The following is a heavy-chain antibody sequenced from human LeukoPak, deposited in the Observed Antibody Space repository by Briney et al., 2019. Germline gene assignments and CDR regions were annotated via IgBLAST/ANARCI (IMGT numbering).Heavy chain of an antibody. CDR1: GFTVSSNY. CDR2: IYSGGST. V-gene: IGHV3-53*01. Sequence: PGGSLRLSCAASGFTVSSNYMSWVRQAPGKGLEWVSVIYSGGSTYYADSVKGRVTISRDNSKNTLYIQMNSPRAEDTAVYYCASTVYGDYPLFDYWGQGTLVTVYS. CDR3: ASTVYGDYPLFDY. D-gene: IGHD4-17*01. J-gene: IGHJ4*02.